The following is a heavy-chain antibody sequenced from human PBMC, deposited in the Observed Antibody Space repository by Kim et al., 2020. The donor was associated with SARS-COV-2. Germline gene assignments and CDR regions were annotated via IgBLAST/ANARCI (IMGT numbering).Heavy chain of an antibody. CDR2: ISWDGGST. CDR3: AKAIAAAGTSYYYYGMDV. V-gene: IGHV3-43D*03. J-gene: IGHJ6*02. D-gene: IGHD6-13*01. CDR1: GFTFDDYA. Sequence: GGSLRLSCAASGFTFDDYAMHWVRQAPGKGLEWVSLISWDGGSTYYADSVKGRFTISRDNSKNSLYLQMNSLRAEDTALYYCAKAIAAAGTSYYYYGMDVWGQGTTVTVSS.